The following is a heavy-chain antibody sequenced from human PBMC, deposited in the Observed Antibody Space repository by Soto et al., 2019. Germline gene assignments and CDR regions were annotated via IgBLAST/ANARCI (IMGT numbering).Heavy chain of an antibody. Sequence: TSETLSLSCSVSGGSIYRSGYYWGWIRQTPGRGLEWIGNIDYNGVTYSNPSLKSRVTISRDTPKNQFSLKLTSVTAADTALYYCGKVLVGATGHTDSDSWGPGTLVTVSS. V-gene: IGHV4-39*01. CDR1: GGSIYRSGYY. J-gene: IGHJ4*02. CDR2: IDYNGVT. D-gene: IGHD2-15*01. CDR3: GKVLVGATGHTDSDS.